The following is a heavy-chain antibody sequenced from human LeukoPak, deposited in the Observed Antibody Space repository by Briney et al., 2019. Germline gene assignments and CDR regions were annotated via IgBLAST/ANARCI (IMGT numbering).Heavy chain of an antibody. D-gene: IGHD2-2*01. Sequence: GGSLRLSCAASGITVSRYDMSWVRQAPGKGLEWVSAISGSGGSTYYADSVKGRFTISRDNSKNTLYLQMNSLRAEDTAVYYCAKLEDDIVVVPAALEDYWGQGTLVTVSS. J-gene: IGHJ4*02. CDR2: ISGSGGST. V-gene: IGHV3-23*01. CDR1: GITVSRYD. CDR3: AKLEDDIVVVPAALEDY.